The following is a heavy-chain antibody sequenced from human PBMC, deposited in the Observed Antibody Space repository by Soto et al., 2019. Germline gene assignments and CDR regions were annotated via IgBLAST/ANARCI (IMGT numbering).Heavy chain of an antibody. CDR1: GGSISSGGYS. CDR2: IYHSGST. J-gene: IGHJ4*02. D-gene: IGHD1-7*01. CDR3: ARGPGTTADY. V-gene: IGHV4-30-2*01. Sequence: PSETLSLTCAVSGGSISSGGYSWSWIRQPPGKGLEWTGYIYHSGSTYYNPSLKSRVTISVDRSKNQFSLKLSSVTAADTAVYYCARGPGTTADYWGQGTLVTVLL.